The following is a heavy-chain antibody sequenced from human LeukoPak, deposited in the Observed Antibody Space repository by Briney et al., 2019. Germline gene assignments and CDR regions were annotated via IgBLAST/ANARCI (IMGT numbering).Heavy chain of an antibody. V-gene: IGHV1-2*02. J-gene: IGHJ5*02. D-gene: IGHD2-2*01. CDR2: ISPNSGGT. CDR3: ARDHGAAVVVPAARGWFDP. CDR1: GYTFTGYY. Sequence: GASVKVSCKASGYTFTGYYMHWVRQAPGQGLEWLGWISPNSGGTNYAQKFQGRVTMTSDTSISTAYMELSRLRSDDTAVYYCARDHGAAVVVPAARGWFDPWGQGTLVTVSS.